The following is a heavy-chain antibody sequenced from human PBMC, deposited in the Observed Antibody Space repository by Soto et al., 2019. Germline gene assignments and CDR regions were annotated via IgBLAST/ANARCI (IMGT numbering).Heavy chain of an antibody. CDR3: ARGSEQWLVTEFAY. J-gene: IGHJ4*02. CDR2: MNPNSGNT. Sequence: ASVKVSCKASGYTFTSYDINWVRQATGQGLEWMGWMNPNSGNTGYAQKFQGRVTMTRNTSISTAYMELSSLRSEDTAVYYCARGSEQWLVTEFAYWGQGTLVTVSS. D-gene: IGHD6-19*01. V-gene: IGHV1-8*01. CDR1: GYTFTSYD.